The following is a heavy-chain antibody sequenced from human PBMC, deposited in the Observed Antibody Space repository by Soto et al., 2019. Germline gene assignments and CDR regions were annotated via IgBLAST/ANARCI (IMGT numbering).Heavy chain of an antibody. CDR1: GYSISSGYY. D-gene: IGHD1-26*01. CDR3: AGDWDFRRMDV. Sequence: SETLSLTCAVSGYSISSGYYWGWIRQPPGKGLEWIWSIYHSGSTYYNPSLKRRFTMSVDRSRNQCSRRLSSVTAADTAMYYCAGDWDFRRMDVWGQGTTVTVSS. J-gene: IGHJ6*02. V-gene: IGHV4-38-2*02. CDR2: IYHSGST.